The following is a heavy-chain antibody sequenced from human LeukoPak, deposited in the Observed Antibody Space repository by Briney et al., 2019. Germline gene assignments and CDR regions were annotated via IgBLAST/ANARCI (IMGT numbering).Heavy chain of an antibody. CDR1: GFTFSSYS. V-gene: IGHV3-21*01. Sequence: PGGSLRLSCAASGFTFSSYSMNWVRQAPGKGLEWVSSISSSSSYIYYADSVKGRFTISRDNAKNSLYLQMNSPRAEDTAVYYCARDEEYYYDSSGYYPPGYWGQGTLVTVSS. CDR3: ARDEEYYYDSSGYYPPGY. CDR2: ISSSSSYI. D-gene: IGHD3-22*01. J-gene: IGHJ4*02.